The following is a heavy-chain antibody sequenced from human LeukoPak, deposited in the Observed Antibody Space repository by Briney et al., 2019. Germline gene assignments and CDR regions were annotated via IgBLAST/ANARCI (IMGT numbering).Heavy chain of an antibody. CDR2: INWNGGST. J-gene: IGHJ4*02. CDR1: GFTFDDYG. CDR3: AKDLPQYYDILTGLGD. Sequence: PGGSLRLSCAASGFTFDDYGMSWVRQAPGKGLEWVSGINWNGGSTGYADSVKGRFTISRDNSKNTLYLQMNSLRAEDTAVYYCAKDLPQYYDILTGLGDWGQGTLVTVSS. D-gene: IGHD3-9*01. V-gene: IGHV3-20*04.